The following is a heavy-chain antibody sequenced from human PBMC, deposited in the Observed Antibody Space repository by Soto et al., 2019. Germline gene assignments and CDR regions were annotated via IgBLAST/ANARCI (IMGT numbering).Heavy chain of an antibody. D-gene: IGHD3-16*01. CDR3: ARALGSWGSYYFDH. J-gene: IGHJ4*02. CDR1: GFSLDTWGVG. CDR2: IYWDDDK. Sequence: QITLKESGPPLVRPTQTLTLTCTVSGFSLDTWGVGVGWNRQPPGKAPEWLALIYWDDDKRYSPSLKNRLTTTKDTSNHQVVLTVTNMDPVDTVTYYCARALGSWGSYYFDHWGQGTLVTVSS. V-gene: IGHV2-5*02.